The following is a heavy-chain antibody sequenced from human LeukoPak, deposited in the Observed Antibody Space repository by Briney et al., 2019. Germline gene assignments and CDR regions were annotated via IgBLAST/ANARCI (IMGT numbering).Heavy chain of an antibody. CDR1: GGSFSGYY. V-gene: IGHV4-34*01. J-gene: IGHJ4*02. CDR2: INHSGSA. D-gene: IGHD4-17*01. Sequence: SETLSLTCAVYGGSFSGYYWSWIRQPPGKGLEWIGEINHSGSANYNPSLKSRVTISVDTSKNQFSLKLSSVTAADTAVYYCARIKITVTTTPHVTWLIDYWGQGTLVTVSS. CDR3: ARIKITVTTTPHVTWLIDY.